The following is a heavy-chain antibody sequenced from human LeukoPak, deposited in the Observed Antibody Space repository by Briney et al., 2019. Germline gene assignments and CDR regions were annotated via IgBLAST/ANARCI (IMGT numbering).Heavy chain of an antibody. CDR3: ARDLVGYHGSGSYPSDY. CDR2: INPNSGGT. D-gene: IGHD3-10*01. Sequence: GASVKVSCKASGYTFTGYYMHWVRQAPGQGLEWMGWINPNSGGTNYAQKFQGRVTMTRDTSISTAYMELSRLRSDDTAVYCCARDLVGYHGSGSYPSDYWGQGTLVTVSS. V-gene: IGHV1-2*02. CDR1: GYTFTGYY. J-gene: IGHJ4*02.